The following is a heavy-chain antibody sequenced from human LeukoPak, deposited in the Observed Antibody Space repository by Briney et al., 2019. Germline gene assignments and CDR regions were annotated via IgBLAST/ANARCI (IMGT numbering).Heavy chain of an antibody. D-gene: IGHD3-10*01. V-gene: IGHV3-23*01. CDR1: GFTFSNYA. CDR3: AKESPYYSGRDYYFDY. CDR2: INGSGGSA. J-gene: IGHJ4*02. Sequence: GGSLRLSCAASGFTFSNYAMSWVRQAPGKGLEWVSVINGSGGSANYADDVKGRFTISRDNSKNTLYLQMNSLRAEDTAVYYCAKESPYYSGRDYYFDYWGPGTLVTVSS.